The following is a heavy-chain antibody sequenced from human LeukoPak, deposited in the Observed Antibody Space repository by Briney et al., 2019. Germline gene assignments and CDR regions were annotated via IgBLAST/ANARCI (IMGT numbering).Heavy chain of an antibody. V-gene: IGHV4-39*01. CDR1: GGSISSSSYY. Sequence: SETLSLTCTVSGGSISSSSYYWGWIRQPPGKGLEWIGSIYYSGSTYYNPSLKSRVTISVDTSKNQFSLKLSSVTAADTAVYYCARLSSGWFFDYWGQGTLVTVSS. CDR2: IYYSGST. D-gene: IGHD6-19*01. CDR3: ARLSSGWFFDY. J-gene: IGHJ4*02.